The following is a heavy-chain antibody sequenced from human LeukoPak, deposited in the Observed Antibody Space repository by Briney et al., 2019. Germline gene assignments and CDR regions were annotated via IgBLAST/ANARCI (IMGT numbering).Heavy chain of an antibody. D-gene: IGHD1-1*01. V-gene: IGHV3-21*01. CDR2: ISTSGIYI. Sequence: GESLRLSCAASGFTFSSYSMNWVRQAPGKGLEWVSFISTSGIYIYYTESLKGRFTVSRDNARNSLYLQMNSLRAEDTAVYYCARDQDWNDRGGLDYWGQGTLVTVSS. J-gene: IGHJ4*02. CDR3: ARDQDWNDRGGLDY. CDR1: GFTFSSYS.